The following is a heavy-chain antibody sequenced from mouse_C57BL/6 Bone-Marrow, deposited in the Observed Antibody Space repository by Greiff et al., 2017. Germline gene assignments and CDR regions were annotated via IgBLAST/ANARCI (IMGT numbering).Heavy chain of an antibody. Sequence: VQVVESGPELVKPGASVKISCKASGYAFSSSWMNWVKQRPGKGLEWIGRIYPGDGDTNYNGKFKGKATLTADKSSSTAYMQLSSLTSEDSAVYFCARGYYGGPRFAYWGQGTLVTVSA. J-gene: IGHJ3*01. D-gene: IGHD2-1*01. CDR3: ARGYYGGPRFAY. CDR2: IYPGDGDT. V-gene: IGHV1-82*01. CDR1: GYAFSSSW.